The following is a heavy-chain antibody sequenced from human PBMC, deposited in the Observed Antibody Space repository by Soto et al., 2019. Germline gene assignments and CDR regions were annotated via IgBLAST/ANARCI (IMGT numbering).Heavy chain of an antibody. CDR3: ARDNILGILYGGMDV. D-gene: IGHD3-3*01. CDR2: IYYSGST. V-gene: IGHV4-30-4*01. Sequence: SETLSLTCTVSGGSLSSGDYYWSWIRQPPGKGLEWSGYIYYSGSTYYNPSLKSRVTISVDTSKNQFSLKLSSVTAADTAVYYCARDNILGILYGGMDVWGQGTTVTVSS. J-gene: IGHJ6*02. CDR1: GGSLSSGDYY.